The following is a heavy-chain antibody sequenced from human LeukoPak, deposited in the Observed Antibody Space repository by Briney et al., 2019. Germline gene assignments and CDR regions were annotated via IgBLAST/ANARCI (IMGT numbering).Heavy chain of an antibody. CDR1: GFTFSSYA. Sequence: GGSLRLSCAASGFTFSSYAMHWVRQAPGKGLEWVAVISYDGSNKYYADSVKGRFTISRDNAKNSLYLQMNSLRAEDTAVYYCARVRSSGWYSPIESYFDYWGQGTLVTVSS. CDR2: ISYDGSNK. CDR3: ARVRSSGWYSPIESYFDY. J-gene: IGHJ4*02. V-gene: IGHV3-30-3*01. D-gene: IGHD6-13*01.